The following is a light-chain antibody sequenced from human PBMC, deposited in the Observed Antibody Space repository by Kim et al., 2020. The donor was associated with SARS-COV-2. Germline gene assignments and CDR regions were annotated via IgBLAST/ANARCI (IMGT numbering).Light chain of an antibody. J-gene: IGKJ2*01. CDR3: QQYDNLPYT. CDR2: DAS. V-gene: IGKV1-33*01. CDR1: QDISNY. Sequence: DIQMTQSPSSLSASVGDRVTITCQASQDISNYLNWYQQKPGKAPKLLIYDASNLETGVPSRFSGSGSGTDFTFTISSLQPEDIATYYCQQYDNLPYTLGQGTKLE.